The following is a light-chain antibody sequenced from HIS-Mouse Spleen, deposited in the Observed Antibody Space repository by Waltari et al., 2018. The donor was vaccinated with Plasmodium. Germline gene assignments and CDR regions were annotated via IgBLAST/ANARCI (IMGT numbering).Light chain of an antibody. CDR3: QQRSNWPRVLT. CDR1: QSVSSY. J-gene: IGKJ4*01. Sequence: EIVLTQSPATLSLSPGERASQSVSSYLAWYQQKPGQAPRLLIYDASNKATGIPARFSGRGSWTEFTLTISSLEPEDFAGYYCQQRSNWPRVLTFGGGTKGEIK. V-gene: IGKV3-11*01. CDR2: DAS.